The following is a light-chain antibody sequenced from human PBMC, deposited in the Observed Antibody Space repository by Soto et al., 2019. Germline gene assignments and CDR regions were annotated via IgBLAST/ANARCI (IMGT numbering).Light chain of an antibody. CDR3: QQSYSNSYT. Sequence: DIQLTQSPSSLSASVGDRTTITCRASQSMSDSLNWYQQKSGQAPKLLIYSASNLESGVPSRFSGGGSGTDFTLTISSLQPEDIGTYFCQQSYSNSYTFGQGTTLEIK. CDR2: SAS. V-gene: IGKV1-39*01. J-gene: IGKJ2*01. CDR1: QSMSDS.